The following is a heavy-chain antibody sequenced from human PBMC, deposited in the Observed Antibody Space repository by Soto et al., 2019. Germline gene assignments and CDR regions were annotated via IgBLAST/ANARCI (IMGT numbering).Heavy chain of an antibody. CDR1: GFTFSDAW. Sequence: QLVESGGGFVKPGMSLRLTWAASGFTFSDAWMTWVRQAPGKGLERVGLIRSQGDGGTADYAPPVRGRFTISRDDAQNMVYLHMDNLQAEDTAVYYCITAPLRWGRGTLVTVSS. J-gene: IGHJ4*02. CDR3: ITAPLR. CDR2: IRSQGDGGTA. V-gene: IGHV3-15*01.